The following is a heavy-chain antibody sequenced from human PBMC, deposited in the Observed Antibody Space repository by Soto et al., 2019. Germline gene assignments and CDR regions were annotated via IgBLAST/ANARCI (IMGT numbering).Heavy chain of an antibody. D-gene: IGHD2-2*01. V-gene: IGHV4-39*01. CDR2: IYYSGNT. CDR3: ARLGSSFDP. Sequence: SETLSLTCTVSGGSITSGSYYWGWIRQPPGKGLEWIGNIYYSGNTYYNPSLKSRVTISVDTSKNQFSLKLRSVTAADTAVYYCARLGSSFDPWGQGTLVTVSS. J-gene: IGHJ5*02. CDR1: GGSITSGSYY.